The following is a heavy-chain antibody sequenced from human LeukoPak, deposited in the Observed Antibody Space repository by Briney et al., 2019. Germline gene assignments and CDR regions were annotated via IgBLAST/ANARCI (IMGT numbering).Heavy chain of an antibody. CDR1: GFTFSSYE. D-gene: IGHD6-19*01. J-gene: IGHJ6*03. CDR3: ARGFKQWNYYYYMDV. Sequence: GGSLRLSCAASGFTFSSYEMNWVRQAPGKGLEWVSYISSSGSTIYYADSVKGRFTISRDNAKNTLYLQMNSLRAEDTAVYYCARGFKQWNYYYYMDVWGKGTTVTVSS. CDR2: ISSSGSTI. V-gene: IGHV3-48*03.